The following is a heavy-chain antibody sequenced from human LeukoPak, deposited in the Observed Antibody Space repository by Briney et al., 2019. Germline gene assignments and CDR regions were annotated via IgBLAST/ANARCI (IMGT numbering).Heavy chain of an antibody. CDR1: GGSFSGYY. Sequence: TLSLTCAVYGGSFSGYYWSWIRQPPGKGLEWIGEINHSGSTNYNPSLYNPSLKSRVTMSLDTSKNQFSLKLSSVTAADTAVYYCARGHPGQQWLVRVSGWFDPWGQGTLVTVSS. CDR2: INHSGST. CDR3: ARGHPGQQWLVRVSGWFDP. D-gene: IGHD6-19*01. V-gene: IGHV4-34*01. J-gene: IGHJ5*02.